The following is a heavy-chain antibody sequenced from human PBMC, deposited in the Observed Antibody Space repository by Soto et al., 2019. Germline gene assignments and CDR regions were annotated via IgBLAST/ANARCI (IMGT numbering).Heavy chain of an antibody. CDR3: ASDLPTSDGSGRPYY. CDR1: GYTFTNYG. D-gene: IGHD3-10*01. V-gene: IGHV1-18*03. Sequence: ASVKVSCKASGYTFTNYGIRWVRPAPGQGLKWMGWISAYNGNTNYAQKLQGRVTMTTDTSTSTAYMELRSLRSDDMAVYYFASDLPTSDGSGRPYYWGQGTLVTVSS. CDR2: ISAYNGNT. J-gene: IGHJ4*02.